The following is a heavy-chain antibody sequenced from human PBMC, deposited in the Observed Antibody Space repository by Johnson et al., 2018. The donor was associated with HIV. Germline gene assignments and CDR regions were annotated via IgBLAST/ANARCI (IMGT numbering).Heavy chain of an antibody. Sequence: QVQLVESGGGVVQPGRSLRLSCAASAFTFSSYAIHWVRQAPGKGLEWVAVISYDGGEKYYLDSVKGRFPISSDNAKNTLYLHLNSLKPEDTAVYYCARDAHGYNPYEAVDIWGHGTMVTVSS. D-gene: IGHD5-24*01. CDR3: ARDAHGYNPYEAVDI. J-gene: IGHJ3*02. CDR2: ISYDGGEK. V-gene: IGHV3-30*04. CDR1: AFTFSSYA.